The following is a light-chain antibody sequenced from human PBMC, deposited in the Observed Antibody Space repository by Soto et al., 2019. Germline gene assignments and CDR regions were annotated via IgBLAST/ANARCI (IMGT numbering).Light chain of an antibody. CDR2: KAS. CDR3: QHYNSYSEA. Sequence: DIHLTHSPSTLSGSLVERVTITCRASQTISSWLAWYQQKPGKAPRLLIYKASTLKSGVPSRFSGSGSGTEFTLTISSLQPDDFATYYCQHYNSYSEAFGQGTKVDIK. CDR1: QTISSW. V-gene: IGKV1-5*03. J-gene: IGKJ1*01.